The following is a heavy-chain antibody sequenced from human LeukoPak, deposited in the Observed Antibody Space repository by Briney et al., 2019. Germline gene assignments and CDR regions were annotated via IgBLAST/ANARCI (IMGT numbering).Heavy chain of an antibody. CDR3: ARDRTYYDFWSGYSN. V-gene: IGHV3-30*02. CDR1: GFTFSSYG. CDR2: IRYDGSNK. Sequence: PGGSLRLSCAASGFTFSSYGMHWVRQAPGKGLEWVAFIRYDGSNKYYADSVKGRFTISRDNSKNTLYLQMNSLRAEDTAVYYCARDRTYYDFWSGYSNWGQGTLVTVSS. D-gene: IGHD3-3*01. J-gene: IGHJ4*02.